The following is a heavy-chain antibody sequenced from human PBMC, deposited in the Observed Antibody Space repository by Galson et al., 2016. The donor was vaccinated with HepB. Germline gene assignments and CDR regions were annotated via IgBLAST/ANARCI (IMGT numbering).Heavy chain of an antibody. J-gene: IGHJ4*02. Sequence: SLRLSCAASGFTVSSNYMTWVRQAPGEGLEWVSVIYGGGGTNYADSVKGRFTISRDNSKNTLYLQMNSLRADDTAVYYCVSRRHIAADGVDWGQGILVTVS. CDR3: VSRRHIAADGVD. V-gene: IGHV3-53*01. D-gene: IGHD6-13*01. CDR2: IYGGGGT. CDR1: GFTVSSNY.